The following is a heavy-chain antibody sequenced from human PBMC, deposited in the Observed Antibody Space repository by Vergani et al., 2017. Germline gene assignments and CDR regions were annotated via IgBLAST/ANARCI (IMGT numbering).Heavy chain of an antibody. CDR2: IDPSDSYT. D-gene: IGHD2-2*02. CDR3: ARREAYCSSTSCYTYYYNGMDV. J-gene: IGHJ6*02. CDR1: GYSFTSYW. Sequence: EVQLVPSGAEVKTPGESLRISCKGSGYSFTSYWISWVRQMPGKGLEWMGRIDPSDSYTNYSPSFQGHVTISADKSISTAYLQWSSLKASDTAMYYCARREAYCSSTSCYTYYYNGMDVWGQGTTVTVSS. V-gene: IGHV5-10-1*03.